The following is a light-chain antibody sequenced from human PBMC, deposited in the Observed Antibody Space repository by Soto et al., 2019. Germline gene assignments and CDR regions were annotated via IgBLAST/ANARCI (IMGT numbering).Light chain of an antibody. CDR3: SSYTSSTTLV. V-gene: IGLV2-14*03. CDR1: SSDVGGYNY. CDR2: DVS. Sequence: QSALTQPASVSGSPGQSITISCTGTSSDVGGYNYVSWYQQYPGKAPKLMIYDVSNRPSGVSNRFSGSKSGNTASLTISGLRAEDEGDYYCSSYTSSTTLVFGGGTKLTVL. J-gene: IGLJ1*01.